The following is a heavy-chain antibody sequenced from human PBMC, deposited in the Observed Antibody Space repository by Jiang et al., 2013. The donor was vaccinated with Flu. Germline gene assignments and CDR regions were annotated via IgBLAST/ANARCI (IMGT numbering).Heavy chain of an antibody. J-gene: IGHJ3*02. Sequence: GLVKPSQTLSLTCTVSGGSISSGGYYWSWIRQHPGKGLEWIGYIYYSGSTYYNPSLKSRVTISVDTSKNQFSLKLSSVTAADTAVYYCARGNYYGSGSYYLAFDAFDIWGQGTMVTVSS. D-gene: IGHD3-10*01. CDR1: GGSISSGGYY. CDR3: ARGNYYGSGSYYLAFDAFDI. CDR2: IYYSGST. V-gene: IGHV4-31*03.